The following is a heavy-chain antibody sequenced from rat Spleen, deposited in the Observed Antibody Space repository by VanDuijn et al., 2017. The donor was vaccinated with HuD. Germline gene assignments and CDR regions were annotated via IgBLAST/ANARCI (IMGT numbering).Heavy chain of an antibody. CDR3: ARWKYTTDWFAF. CDR1: GFSLTSYG. CDR2: ISSGGNT. V-gene: IGHV2S8*01. Sequence: QVHLKESGPDLVQPSQTLSVTCSVSGFSLTSYGVSWVRQPPGKGLEWIAGISSGGNTYYNSVLKSRLSITRDTSKSQVFLKMNSLQGEDTAMYFCARWKYTTDWFAFWGQGTLVTVSS. D-gene: IGHD1-6*01. J-gene: IGHJ3*01.